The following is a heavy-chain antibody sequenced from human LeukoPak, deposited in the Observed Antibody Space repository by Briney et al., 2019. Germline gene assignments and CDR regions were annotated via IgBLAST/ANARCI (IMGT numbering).Heavy chain of an antibody. CDR3: ARDRSSSAAPSLTY. V-gene: IGHV3-7*01. J-gene: IGHJ4*02. Sequence: LTGGSLRLSCAASGFTFGSYWMTWVRQAPGKGLEWVANINQDGSEKYLVDSVKGRFAISRDNAKNSLYLQMNSLRDEDTAVYYCARDRSSSAAPSLTYWGQGTLVTVSS. D-gene: IGHD6-13*01. CDR1: GFTFGSYW. CDR2: INQDGSEK.